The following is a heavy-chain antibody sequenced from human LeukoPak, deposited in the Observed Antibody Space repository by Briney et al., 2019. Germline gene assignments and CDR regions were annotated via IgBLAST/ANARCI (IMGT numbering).Heavy chain of an antibody. CDR2: INPNRGAT. CDR3: ARVRAYSSGWNFGY. Sequence: ASVKVSCKASGYTFTEYYMHWVRQAPGRGLEWMGWINPNRGATKYAQKFQGRVTMTRDTSISTPYMELSRLRSDDTAVYYCARVRAYSSGWNFGYWGQGTLVTVSS. CDR1: GYTFTEYY. V-gene: IGHV1-2*02. J-gene: IGHJ4*02. D-gene: IGHD6-19*01.